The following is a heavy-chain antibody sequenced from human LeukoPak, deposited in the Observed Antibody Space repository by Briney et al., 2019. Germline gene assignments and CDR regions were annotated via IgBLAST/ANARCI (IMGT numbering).Heavy chain of an antibody. CDR3: AKDQGQVDRDAFNM. J-gene: IGHJ3*02. CDR1: GFSFSSHG. Sequence: GGSLRLSCEASGFSFSSHGIHWVRQAPGKGLEGVASVYNDGTEKEYADSVRGRFTISRDNSENTMYLQMNSLRTEDTAVYSCAKDQGQVDRDAFNMWGQGTMVTVSS. V-gene: IGHV3-30*02. CDR2: VYNDGTEK. D-gene: IGHD2-15*01.